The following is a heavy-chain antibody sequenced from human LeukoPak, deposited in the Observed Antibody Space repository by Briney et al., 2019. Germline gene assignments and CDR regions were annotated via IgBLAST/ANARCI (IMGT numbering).Heavy chain of an antibody. CDR2: IYYSGST. J-gene: IGHJ4*02. CDR1: GGSISSGDYY. Sequence: PSQTLSLTCTVSGGSISSGDYYWSWIRQPPGKGLEWIGYIYYSGSTYYNPSLKSRVNISVDTSKSQFSLKLSSVTAADTAVYYCASLMVRGDYFDYWGQGTLVTVSS. CDR3: ASLMVRGDYFDY. V-gene: IGHV4-30-4*01. D-gene: IGHD3-10*01.